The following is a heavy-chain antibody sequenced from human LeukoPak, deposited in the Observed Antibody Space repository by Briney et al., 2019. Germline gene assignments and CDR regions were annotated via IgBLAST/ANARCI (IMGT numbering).Heavy chain of an antibody. J-gene: IGHJ4*02. Sequence: PSETLSLTCAVYGGSFSGYYWSWIRQPPGKGLEWIGEINHSGSTNYNPSLKSRVTISVDTSKNQFSLKLSSVTAADTAVYYCASFESRGYSYGRPPLYYFDYWGQGTLVTVSS. CDR3: ASFESRGYSYGRPPLYYFDY. D-gene: IGHD5-18*01. V-gene: IGHV4-34*01. CDR1: GGSFSGYY. CDR2: INHSGST.